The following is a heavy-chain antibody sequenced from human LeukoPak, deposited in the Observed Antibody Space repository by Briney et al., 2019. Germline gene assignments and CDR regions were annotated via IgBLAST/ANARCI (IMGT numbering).Heavy chain of an antibody. CDR1: GFTFSSYA. V-gene: IGHV3-23*01. Sequence: GGSLRLSCAASGFTFSSYAMSWVRQAPGKGLEWVSAISGSGGSTYYADSVKGRFTISRDNSKNTLYLQMNSLRAEDTAVYYCAKVAALGTVIAAAAYDYWGQGTLVTVSS. D-gene: IGHD6-13*01. CDR3: AKVAALGTVIAAAAYDY. J-gene: IGHJ4*02. CDR2: ISGSGGST.